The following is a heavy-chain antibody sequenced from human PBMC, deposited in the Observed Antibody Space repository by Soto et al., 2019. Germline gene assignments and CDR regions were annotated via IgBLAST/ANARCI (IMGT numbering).Heavy chain of an antibody. J-gene: IGHJ5*01. D-gene: IGHD2-2*01. CDR2: ISAYNGNT. CDR3: ARGFCTSTSCQNWFDS. V-gene: IGHV1-18*01. Sequence: ASVKVSCKASGYTFTSYGISWVRQAPGQGLEWMGWISAYNGNTNYAQKLQGRVTITTDTSTSTAYMELSSLRSEDTAVYYCARGFCTSTSCQNWFDSWGREPWSPSPQ. CDR1: GYTFTSYG.